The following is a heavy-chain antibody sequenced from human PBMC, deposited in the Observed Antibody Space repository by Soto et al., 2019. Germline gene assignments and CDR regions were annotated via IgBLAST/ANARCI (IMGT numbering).Heavy chain of an antibody. CDR3: AKDGFEGFWSGYYGRYYYYYGMDV. V-gene: IGHV3-23*01. Sequence: GVPMRLSWAASGFRFIFSTSGMSRVHQAPGKGLEWVSTFPYDGGTTHYADSVKGRFTISRDNSKNTLYLQMNSLRAEDTAVYYCAKDGFEGFWSGYYGRYYYYYGMDVWGQGTTVTVSS. CDR2: FPYDGGTT. CDR1: GFRFIFSTSG. J-gene: IGHJ6*02. D-gene: IGHD3-3*01.